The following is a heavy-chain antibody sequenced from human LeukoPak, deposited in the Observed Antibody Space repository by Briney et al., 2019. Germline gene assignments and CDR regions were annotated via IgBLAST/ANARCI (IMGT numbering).Heavy chain of an antibody. CDR3: TKGDGGWYPIDY. CDR1: GFTFNKDG. Sequence: GSLRLSCAASGFTFNKDGMSWVRQAPGKGLEWVSTVNENGAETHYADSVKGRFTISRDNSKNTVLLQMNSLRADDTALYYCTKGDGGWYPIDYWGQGTLVIVSS. J-gene: IGHJ4*02. D-gene: IGHD6-19*01. CDR2: VNENGAET. V-gene: IGHV3-23*01.